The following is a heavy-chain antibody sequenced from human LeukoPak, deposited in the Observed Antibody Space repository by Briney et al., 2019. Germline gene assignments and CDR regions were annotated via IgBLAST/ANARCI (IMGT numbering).Heavy chain of an antibody. V-gene: IGHV1-2*02. CDR1: GYTFTGYY. J-gene: IGHJ5*02. D-gene: IGHD6-19*01. CDR2: INPNSGGT. Sequence: GASVKVSCKASGYTFTGYYMHWVRQAPGQGLEWMGWINPNSGGTNYAQKFQGRVTMTRDTSISTAYMELSRLRSEDTAVYYCARVRGKWLEPFGWFDPWGQGTLVTVSS. CDR3: ARVRGKWLEPFGWFDP.